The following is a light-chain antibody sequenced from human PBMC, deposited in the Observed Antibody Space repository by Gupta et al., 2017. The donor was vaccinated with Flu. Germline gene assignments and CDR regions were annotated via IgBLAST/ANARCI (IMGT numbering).Light chain of an antibody. Sequence: GTLSLSPGERATLSCRASQRVFNNYFAWYQQKPGQAPRLLLYGVSSRATGIPDRFSGSGSGTDFTLTISRLEPEDFAVYYCQQDGSSPRTFGQGTKLEIK. CDR3: QQDGSSPRT. V-gene: IGKV3-20*01. J-gene: IGKJ2*01. CDR1: QRVFNNY. CDR2: GVS.